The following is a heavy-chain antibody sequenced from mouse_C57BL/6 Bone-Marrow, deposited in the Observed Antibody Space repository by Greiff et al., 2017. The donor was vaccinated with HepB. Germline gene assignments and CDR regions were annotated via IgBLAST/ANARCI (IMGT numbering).Heavy chain of an antibody. CDR2: IYPGSGNT. J-gene: IGHJ3*01. Sequence: VQLQQSGAELVRPGASVKLSCKASGYTFTDYYINWVKQRPGQGLEWIARIYPGSGNTYYNEKFKGKATLTAEKSSSTAYMQLSSLTSEDSAVYLCARSWYYGPFAYWGQGTLVTVSA. V-gene: IGHV1-76*01. CDR1: GYTFTDYY. D-gene: IGHD1-1*01. CDR3: ARSWYYGPFAY.